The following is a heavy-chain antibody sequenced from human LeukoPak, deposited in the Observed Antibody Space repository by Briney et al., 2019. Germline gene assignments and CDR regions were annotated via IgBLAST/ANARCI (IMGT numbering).Heavy chain of an antibody. J-gene: IGHJ6*03. CDR1: GFTFSSYA. V-gene: IGHV3-23*01. D-gene: IGHD5-18*01. Sequence: GGTLRLSCAASGFTFSSYAMSWVRQAPGKGLEWVSAISGSGGSTYYADSVKGRFTISRDNSKNTLYLQMNSLRAEDTAVYYCARGRNYINTAMVTSGDYYYYYYMDVWGKGTTVTVSS. CDR3: ARGRNYINTAMVTSGDYYYYYYMDV. CDR2: ISGSGGST.